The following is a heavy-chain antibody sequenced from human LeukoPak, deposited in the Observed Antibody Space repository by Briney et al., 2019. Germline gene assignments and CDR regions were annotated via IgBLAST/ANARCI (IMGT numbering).Heavy chain of an antibody. V-gene: IGHV4-34*01. J-gene: IGHJ4*02. CDR2: INHSGST. CDR3: ASYRSSQYFDF. CDR1: GGSFSGYY. D-gene: IGHD6-13*01. Sequence: ETLSLTCAVYGGSFSGYYWSWIRQPPGKGLEWIGEINHSGSTNYNPSLKSRVTISVDTSKNQFSLNLSSVTAADTAVYYCASYRSSQYFDFWGQGTLVTVSS.